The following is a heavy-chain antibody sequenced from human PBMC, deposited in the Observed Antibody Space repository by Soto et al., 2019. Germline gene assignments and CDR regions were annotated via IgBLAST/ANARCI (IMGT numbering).Heavy chain of an antibody. CDR2: IIPILGIA. CDR1: GGTFSSYT. J-gene: IGHJ4*01. D-gene: IGHD4-17*01. V-gene: IGHV1-69*02. CDR3: ARGTTVIRVGGYIDC. Sequence: QVQLVQSGAEVKKPGSSVKVSCKASGGTFSSYTISWVRQAPGQGLEWMGRIIPILGIANYAQKFQGRVTITADKSRSTARMEQRSLRSEDTAVYYCARGTTVIRVGGYIDCRSQEPLVTVSP.